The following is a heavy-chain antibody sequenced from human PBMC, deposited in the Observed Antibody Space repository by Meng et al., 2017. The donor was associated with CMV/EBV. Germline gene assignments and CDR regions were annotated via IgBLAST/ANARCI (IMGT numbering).Heavy chain of an antibody. Sequence: CAASGFTFGSFAMNWVRQAPGKGLAWVSSISGGGGTTYYADSVQGRFTISRDNSENMLYLQMNSLRAEDTAVYYCAPRGAVTSNWFDPWGQGTLVTVSS. CDR1: GFTFGSFA. CDR3: APRGAVTSNWFDP. J-gene: IGHJ5*02. CDR2: ISGGGGTT. D-gene: IGHD6-19*01. V-gene: IGHV3-23*01.